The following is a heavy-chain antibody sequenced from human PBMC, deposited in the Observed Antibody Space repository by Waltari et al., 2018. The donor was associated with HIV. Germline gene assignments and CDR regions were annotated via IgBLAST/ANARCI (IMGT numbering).Heavy chain of an antibody. CDR3: ARGLRLGELSLYKYAFDI. J-gene: IGHJ3*02. V-gene: IGHV4-4*07. D-gene: IGHD3-16*02. Sequence: QVQLEESGPGLVKPSETLSLTCTVPGGSISSYYWSWLRLPAGKGLEWIGRIYTSGSTNYNPSLKSRVTLSVDTSMNQFSLKLSSVTAADTAVYYCARGLRLGELSLYKYAFDIWGQGTMVTVSS. CDR1: GGSISSYY. CDR2: IYTSGST.